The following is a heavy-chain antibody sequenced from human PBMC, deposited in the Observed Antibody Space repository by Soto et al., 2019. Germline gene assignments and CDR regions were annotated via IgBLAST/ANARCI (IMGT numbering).Heavy chain of an antibody. CDR3: AREDDSTGWFDP. CDR2: INHSGST. D-gene: IGHD3-3*01. Sequence: PSETLSLTCAVYGGSFSGYYWSWIRQPPGKGLEWIGEINHSGSTNYNPSLKSRVTISVDTSKNQFSLKLSSVTAADTAVYYCAREDDSTGWFDPWGQGTLVTVSS. V-gene: IGHV4-34*01. J-gene: IGHJ5*02. CDR1: GGSFSGYY.